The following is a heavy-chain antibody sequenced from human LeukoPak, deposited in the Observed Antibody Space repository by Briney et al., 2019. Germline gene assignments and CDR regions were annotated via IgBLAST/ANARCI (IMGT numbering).Heavy chain of an antibody. CDR3: ATDCAAYCEGDCYSHLGY. CDR1: GFTFSSYS. D-gene: IGHD2-21*02. CDR2: ISNGSSTK. V-gene: IGHV3-48*04. J-gene: IGHJ4*02. Sequence: HPGGSLRLSCAASGFTFSSYSMNWVRQAPGKGLEWVSYISNGSSTKYYADSVKGRFTVSRDNAKNSLYLQMNSLRAEDTAVYYCATDCAAYCEGDCYSHLGYWGQGNLVTVSS.